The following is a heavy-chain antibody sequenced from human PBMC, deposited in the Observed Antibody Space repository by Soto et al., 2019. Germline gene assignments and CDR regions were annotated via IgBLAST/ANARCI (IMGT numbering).Heavy chain of an antibody. V-gene: IGHV1-46*03. CDR1: GYTFTSYY. J-gene: IGHJ6*03. CDR2: INPSGGST. Sequence: QVQLVQSGAEVKKPGASVTVSCTASGYTFTSYYIHWVRQAPGQGLEWMGIINPSGGSTSYAQKFQGRVTMTRDTSTSTVYMEVSGLRSEDTAVYYRARDQEPSTLYYDYYYMDVWGKGTTVTVSS. CDR3: ARDQEPSTLYYDYYYMDV.